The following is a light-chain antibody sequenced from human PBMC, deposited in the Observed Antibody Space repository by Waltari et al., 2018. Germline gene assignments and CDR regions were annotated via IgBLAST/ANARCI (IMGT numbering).Light chain of an antibody. CDR1: QSVTW. V-gene: IGKV1-5*03. Sequence: TFRAGQSVTWMAWYQQKPGKAPKLLMFKTSFAESGVPLRFRGFGSGTDFSLAINGLQADDFATYFCQQFDPSSPVTFGGGT. CDR2: KTS. CDR3: QQFDPSSPVT. J-gene: IGKJ4*01.